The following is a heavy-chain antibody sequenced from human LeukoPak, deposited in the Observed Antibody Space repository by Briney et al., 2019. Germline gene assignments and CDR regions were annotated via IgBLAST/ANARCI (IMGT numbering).Heavy chain of an antibody. V-gene: IGHV3-7*04. D-gene: IGHD3-10*01. CDR2: IKQDGSEK. Sequence: GGTLRLSCAASGFTFSSYWRSWVRQPPGKGLEWVANIKQDGSEKYYMDSVKGRFTISRDNAKNSLYLQINSLRAEDTAVYYWARAGRGSGKTVDYWGQGTLVTVSS. J-gene: IGHJ4*02. CDR1: GFTFSSYW. CDR3: ARAGRGSGKTVDY.